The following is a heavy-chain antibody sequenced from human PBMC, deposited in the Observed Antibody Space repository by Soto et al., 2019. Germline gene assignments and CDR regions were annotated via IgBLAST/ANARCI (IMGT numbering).Heavy chain of an antibody. V-gene: IGHV3-30-3*01. CDR1: GFTFSSYA. D-gene: IGHD6-13*01. CDR3: ARDQIAAAGIPYYFDY. J-gene: IGHJ4*02. CDR2: ISYDGSNK. Sequence: GGSLRLSCAASGFTFSSYAMHWVRQAPGKGLEWVAVISYDGSNKYYADSVKGRFTISRDNSKNTLYLQMNSLRAEDTAVYYCARDQIAAAGIPYYFDYWGRGTLVTVSS.